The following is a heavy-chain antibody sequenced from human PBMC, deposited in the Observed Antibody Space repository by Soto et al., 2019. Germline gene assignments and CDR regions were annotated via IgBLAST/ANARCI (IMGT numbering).Heavy chain of an antibody. D-gene: IGHD6-13*01. Sequence: GGSVRLSCAASGFTFSDYYMSWIRQAPGKGLEWVSYISSSGSTIYYADSVKGRFTISRDNAKNSLYLQMNSLRAEDTAVYYCARGRSRYSSSWGPFDYWGQGTLVTVSS. V-gene: IGHV3-11*01. CDR2: ISSSGSTI. CDR1: GFTFSDYY. J-gene: IGHJ4*02. CDR3: ARGRSRYSSSWGPFDY.